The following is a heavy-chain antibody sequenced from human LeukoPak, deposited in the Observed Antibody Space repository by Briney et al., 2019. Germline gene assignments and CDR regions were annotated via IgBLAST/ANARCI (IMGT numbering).Heavy chain of an antibody. J-gene: IGHJ5*02. D-gene: IGHD6-19*01. V-gene: IGHV4-4*07. Sequence: PSETLSLTCTVSGGSISSYYWSWIRQRAGKGPERIGRMFITGDRNYNPSLTSRVSVSLDTSKNQLSLRLSSLTAADTAVYYCARELAVAGPATHRFDPWRQGTLVIVSS. CDR1: GGSISSYY. CDR2: MFITGDR. CDR3: ARELAVAGPATHRFDP.